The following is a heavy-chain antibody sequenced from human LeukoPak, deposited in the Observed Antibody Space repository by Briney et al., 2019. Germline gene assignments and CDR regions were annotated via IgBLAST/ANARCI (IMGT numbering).Heavy chain of an antibody. V-gene: IGHV3-23*01. Sequence: GGSLRLSCAASGFTFSSYAMSWVRQAPGKGLEWVSAISGSGGSTHYADSVKGRFTISRDNSKNTLYLQMNSLRAEDAAVYYCAKSSVGRTTVTTYFDYWGQGTLVTVSS. D-gene: IGHD4-17*01. CDR1: GFTFSSYA. CDR2: ISGSGGST. J-gene: IGHJ4*02. CDR3: AKSSVGRTTVTTYFDY.